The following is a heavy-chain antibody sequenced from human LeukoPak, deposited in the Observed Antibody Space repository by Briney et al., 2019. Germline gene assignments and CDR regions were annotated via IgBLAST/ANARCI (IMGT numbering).Heavy chain of an antibody. D-gene: IGHD1-26*01. CDR3: ARDSTDGVIPRELHPPFDY. Sequence: GGSLRLSCAASGFTFSNYWMSWVRQAPGKGLEWVANIKEDGSTKYYVDSVKGRFTISRANAKNSVYLQISSLRVEDTAVYYCARDSTDGVIPRELHPPFDYWGQGALVTVSS. J-gene: IGHJ4*02. CDR2: IKEDGSTK. CDR1: GFTFSNYW. V-gene: IGHV3-7*01.